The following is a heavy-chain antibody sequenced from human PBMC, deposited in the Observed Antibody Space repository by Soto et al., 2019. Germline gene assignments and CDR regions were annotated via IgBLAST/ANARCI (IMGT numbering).Heavy chain of an antibody. D-gene: IGHD2-2*01. CDR2: ISYDGSNK. V-gene: IGHV3-30*18. Sequence: PGGSLRLSCAASGFTFSSYGMHWVRQAPGKGLEWVAVISYDGSNKYYADSVKGRFTISRDNSKNTLYLQMNSLRAKDTAVYYCAKSDYCSSTSCYSVYNWFDPWGQGTLVTVSS. J-gene: IGHJ5*02. CDR3: AKSDYCSSTSCYSVYNWFDP. CDR1: GFTFSSYG.